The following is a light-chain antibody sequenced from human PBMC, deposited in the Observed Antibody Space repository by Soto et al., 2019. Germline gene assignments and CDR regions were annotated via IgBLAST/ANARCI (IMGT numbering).Light chain of an antibody. CDR2: DAS. CDR3: QQCDNLPLT. J-gene: IGKJ4*01. CDR1: QDIRNY. V-gene: IGKV1-33*01. Sequence: DIQMTQSPSSLSASVGDRVTITCQASQDIRNYLNWYQQKPGKAPKLLICDASNLETGVPSRFSGSGSGAAFTFTISSLQPEDVATYYCQQCDNLPLTFGGGTKVDIK.